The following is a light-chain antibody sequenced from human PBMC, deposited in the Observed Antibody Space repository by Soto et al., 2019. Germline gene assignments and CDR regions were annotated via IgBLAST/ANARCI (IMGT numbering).Light chain of an antibody. CDR3: QQYNNWLTWT. Sequence: EIVMTQSPATLSVSPGERVTLSCRASQDIRSSLAWYQQNPGQAPRLLIYEASSRATGIPDRFSGSGSGIDFTLTISSLQSEDFAVYYCQQYNNWLTWTFGQGTKVEIK. CDR1: QDIRSS. V-gene: IGKV3D-15*01. J-gene: IGKJ1*01. CDR2: EAS.